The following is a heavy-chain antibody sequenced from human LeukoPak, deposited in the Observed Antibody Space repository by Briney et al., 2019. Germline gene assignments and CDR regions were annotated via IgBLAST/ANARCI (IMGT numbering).Heavy chain of an antibody. J-gene: IGHJ4*02. CDR2: INHSGST. D-gene: IGHD6-6*01. V-gene: IGHV4-34*01. CDR1: GGSFSGYY. Sequence: SETLSLTCAVYGGSFSGYYWSWIRQPPGKGLEWIGEINHSGSTNYNPCLKSRVTISVDTSKNQFSLKLSSVTAADTAVYYCARLAAPSGKFDYWGQGTLVTVSS. CDR3: ARLAAPSGKFDY.